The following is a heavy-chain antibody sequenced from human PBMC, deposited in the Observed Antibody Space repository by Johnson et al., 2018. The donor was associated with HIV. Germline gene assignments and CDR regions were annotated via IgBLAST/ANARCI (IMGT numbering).Heavy chain of an antibody. CDR3: ALEAVRSTDAFDI. V-gene: IGHV3-20*04. D-gene: IGHD3-10*01. Sequence: EVQLVESGGGVVQPGRSLRLSCAASGFTFDEYDMNWVRQAPGKGLEWVSSISWNGGTTGSADSVKGRFTISRDNAKNSLYLQTNSLRAEDTAVYYCALEAVRSTDAFDIWGQGTMVTVSS. J-gene: IGHJ3*02. CDR1: GFTFDEYD. CDR2: ISWNGGTT.